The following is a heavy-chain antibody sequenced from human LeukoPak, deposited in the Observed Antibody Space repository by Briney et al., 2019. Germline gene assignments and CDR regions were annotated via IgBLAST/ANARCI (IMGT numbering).Heavy chain of an antibody. CDR1: GGSISSGGYY. Sequence: PSQTLSLTCTVSGGSISSGGYYWSWIRQHPGKGLEWIGYIHYSGSTYYNPSLKSRVTISVDTSKNQFSLKLSSVTAADTAVYYCARGFASSSSAYWGQGTLVTVSS. CDR2: IHYSGST. J-gene: IGHJ4*02. D-gene: IGHD6-13*01. CDR3: ARGFASSSSAY. V-gene: IGHV4-31*03.